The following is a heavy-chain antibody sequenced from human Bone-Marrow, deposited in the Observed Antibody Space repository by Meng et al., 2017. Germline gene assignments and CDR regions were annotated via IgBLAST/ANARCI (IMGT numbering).Heavy chain of an antibody. D-gene: IGHD2-8*01. CDR2: INPNSGGT. CDR1: GYTFTGYY. J-gene: IGHJ4*02. CDR3: ASVYCTNGVCYYYFDY. Sequence: ASVKVSCKASGYTFTGYYMHWVRQAPGQGLEWMGRINPNSGGTNYAQKFQGRVTMTRDTSISTAYMELSRLRSDDTAVYYCASVYCTNGVCYYYFDYWGQGTLVTVSS. V-gene: IGHV1-2*06.